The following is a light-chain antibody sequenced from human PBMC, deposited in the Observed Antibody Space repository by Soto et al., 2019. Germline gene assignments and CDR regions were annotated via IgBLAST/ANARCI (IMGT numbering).Light chain of an antibody. V-gene: IGKV3-20*01. CDR3: QQYGSYPLT. CDR1: QSVSSSY. Sequence: EIVLTQSPGTLSLSPGERATLSCRASQSVSSSYLAWYQQKPGQAPRLLIYDASSRATGIPDRFSGSGSGTDFTLTISRLEPDDFAVYYCQQYGSYPLTFGGGTKVEIK. CDR2: DAS. J-gene: IGKJ4*01.